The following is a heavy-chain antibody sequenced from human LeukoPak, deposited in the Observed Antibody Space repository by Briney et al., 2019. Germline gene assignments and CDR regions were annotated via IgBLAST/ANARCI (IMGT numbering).Heavy chain of an antibody. D-gene: IGHD3-10*01. Sequence: TLSLTCTVSGGSISSGGYYWSWIRQHPGKGLEWIGYIYYSGSTYYNPSLKSRVTISVDTSKNQFSLKLSSVTAADTAVYYCASSPPMVRGVIYGWFDPWGQGTLVTVSS. J-gene: IGHJ5*02. V-gene: IGHV4-31*03. CDR1: GGSISSGGYY. CDR2: IYYSGST. CDR3: ASSPPMVRGVIYGWFDP.